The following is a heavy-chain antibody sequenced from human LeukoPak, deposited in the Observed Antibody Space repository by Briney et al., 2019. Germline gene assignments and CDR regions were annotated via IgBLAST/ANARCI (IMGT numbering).Heavy chain of an antibody. CDR2: ISSSSSTI. CDR3: AREGSSSWGTNWFDP. CDR1: GFTFSSYS. J-gene: IGHJ5*02. V-gene: IGHV3-48*01. D-gene: IGHD6-13*01. Sequence: PGGSLRLSCAASGFTFSSYSMNWVRQAPGKGLEWVSYISSSSSTIDYADSVKGRFTISRDNAKNSLYLQMNSLRAEDTAVYYCAREGSSSWGTNWFDPWGQGTLVTVSS.